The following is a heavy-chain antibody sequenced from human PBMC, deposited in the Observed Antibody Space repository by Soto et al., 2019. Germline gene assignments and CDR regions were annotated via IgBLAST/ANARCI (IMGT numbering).Heavy chain of an antibody. D-gene: IGHD2-2*01. CDR1: GYSFTSYW. CDR3: ARQEGYCSSTSCYWKGYNGRAV. Sequence: PGESLKISCKGSGYSFTSYWISWVRQMPGKGLEWMGRIDPSDSYTNYSPSFQGHVTISADKSISTAYLQWSSLKASDTAMYYCARQEGYCSSTSCYWKGYNGRAVWGQGTTVTVSS. CDR2: IDPSDSYT. J-gene: IGHJ6*02. V-gene: IGHV5-10-1*01.